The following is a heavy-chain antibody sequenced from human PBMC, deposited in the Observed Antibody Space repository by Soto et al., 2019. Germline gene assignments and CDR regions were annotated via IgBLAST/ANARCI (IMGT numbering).Heavy chain of an antibody. Sequence: GASVKVSCTTSGYTFTSYYMHWVRQAPGQGLEWMGIINPSGGSTSYAQKFQGRVTITRDTSASTAYMELSSLRSEDTAVYYCARGPLRYFDWLLSGSFDYWGQGTLVTVSS. CDR1: GYTFTSYY. CDR3: ARGPLRYFDWLLSGSFDY. V-gene: IGHV1-46*01. J-gene: IGHJ4*02. D-gene: IGHD3-9*01. CDR2: INPSGGST.